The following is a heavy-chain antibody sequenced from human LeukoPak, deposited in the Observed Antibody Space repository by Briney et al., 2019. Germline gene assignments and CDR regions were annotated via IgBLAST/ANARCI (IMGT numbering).Heavy chain of an antibody. CDR1: GFTFSSYS. V-gene: IGHV3-21*01. CDR2: ISSSSSYI. Sequence: KPGGSLRLSCAASGFTFSSYSMNWVRQAPGKGLEWVSSISSSSSYIYYADSVKGRFTISRDNAKNSLYLQMNSLRAEDTAVYYSARDLSAYGSGNWFDPWGQGTLVTVSS. J-gene: IGHJ5*02. D-gene: IGHD3-10*01. CDR3: ARDLSAYGSGNWFDP.